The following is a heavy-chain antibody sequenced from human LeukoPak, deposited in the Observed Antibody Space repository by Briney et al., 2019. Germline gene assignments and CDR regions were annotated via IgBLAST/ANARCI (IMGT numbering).Heavy chain of an antibody. CDR2: IYSGGST. V-gene: IGHV3-66*01. CDR3: AREYGSGRFDY. CDR1: GFTLSSNY. D-gene: IGHD3-10*01. J-gene: IGHJ4*02. Sequence: PGGSLRLSCAASGFTLSSNYMAWVRQAPGKGLEWVSVIYSGGSTYYADSVKGRFTISRDNSENTLYLQMNSLRAEDTAVYYCAREYGSGRFDYWGQGTLVTVSS.